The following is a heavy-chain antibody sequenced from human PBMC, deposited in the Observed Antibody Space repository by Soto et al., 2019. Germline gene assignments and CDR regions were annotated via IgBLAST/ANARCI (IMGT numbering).Heavy chain of an antibody. V-gene: IGHV4-59*01. Sequence: THRLTYTVSGGTISNYGWSWIRQPPGKGLEWIGYIYYSGSTNYNPSLKSRVTISVDTSKNQFSLKLSSVTAADTAVYYCARVGARKPYYFDYWGQGTLVIVSS. CDR2: IYYSGST. CDR3: ARVGARKPYYFDY. D-gene: IGHD3-16*01. J-gene: IGHJ4*02. CDR1: GGTISNYG.